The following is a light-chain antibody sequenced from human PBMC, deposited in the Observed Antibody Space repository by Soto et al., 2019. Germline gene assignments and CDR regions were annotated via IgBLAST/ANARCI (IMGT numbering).Light chain of an antibody. Sequence: EIVMTQSPATLSVSPGERATLSCRASQSVSSNLAWYQQKPGQAPRLLIYGASTRASGIPARFSGSGSGTEFTLTISSLQSEDFAVYYCQQYNTWPRTSGQGNKVEIQ. J-gene: IGKJ1*01. CDR1: QSVSSN. V-gene: IGKV3-15*01. CDR2: GAS. CDR3: QQYNTWPRT.